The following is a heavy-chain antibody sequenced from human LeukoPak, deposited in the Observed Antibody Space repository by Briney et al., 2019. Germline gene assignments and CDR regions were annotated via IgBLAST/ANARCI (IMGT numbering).Heavy chain of an antibody. J-gene: IGHJ4*02. Sequence: ASVKVSCKTSSYTFSGFGISWVRQAPGQGLEWVGWISIYHGSTDYSKKFQGRVTMTTDTSTSTVYMDLRGLKADDTAVYYCARDRRVVATISSYFDYWGQGTLVTVSS. CDR1: SYTFSGFG. CDR3: ARDRRVVATISSYFDY. V-gene: IGHV1-18*01. CDR2: ISIYHGST. D-gene: IGHD5-12*01.